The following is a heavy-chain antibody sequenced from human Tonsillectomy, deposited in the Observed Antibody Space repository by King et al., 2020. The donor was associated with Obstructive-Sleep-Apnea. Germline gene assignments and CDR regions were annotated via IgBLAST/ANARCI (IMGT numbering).Heavy chain of an antibody. CDR1: GGSISSSGCY. D-gene: IGHD6-13*01. CDR2: IYYGGRT. CDR3: ATERAAVTNWFDP. V-gene: IGHV4-39*07. Sequence: QLQESGPGLVKPSETLSLTCSVSGGSISSSGCYWGWIRQPPGKGLEWIGSIYYGGRTYYSPSLKSRVTISVDTSKNQFSLNLRSLTAADTAVYYCATERAAVTNWFDPWGQGTLVTVSS. J-gene: IGHJ5*02.